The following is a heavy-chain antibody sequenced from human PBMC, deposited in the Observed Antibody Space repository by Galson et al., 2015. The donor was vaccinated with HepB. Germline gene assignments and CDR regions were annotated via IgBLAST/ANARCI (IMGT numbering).Heavy chain of an antibody. Sequence: SVKVSCKASGYTFTSYGISWVRRAPGQGLEWMGWISAYNGNTNYAQKLQGRVTMTTDTSTSTAYMELRSLRSDDTAVYYCARDRGSRFLEWLPPFDYWGQGTLVTVSS. CDR2: ISAYNGNT. J-gene: IGHJ4*02. D-gene: IGHD3-3*01. CDR3: ARDRGSRFLEWLPPFDY. V-gene: IGHV1-18*04. CDR1: GYTFTSYG.